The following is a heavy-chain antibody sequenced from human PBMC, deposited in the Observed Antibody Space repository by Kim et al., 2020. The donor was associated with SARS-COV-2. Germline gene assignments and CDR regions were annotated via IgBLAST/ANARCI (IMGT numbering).Heavy chain of an antibody. J-gene: IGHJ4*02. Sequence: KADTKYSEKFPGRVTITRDTSANTAYMELSSLRSEDTAVYYCARNYGCDFWGQGTLVTVSS. CDR3: ARNYGCDF. CDR2: KADT. V-gene: IGHV1-3*01. D-gene: IGHD4-17*01.